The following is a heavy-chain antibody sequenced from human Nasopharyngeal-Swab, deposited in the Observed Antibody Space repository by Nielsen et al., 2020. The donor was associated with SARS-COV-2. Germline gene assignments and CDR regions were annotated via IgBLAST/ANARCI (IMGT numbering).Heavy chain of an antibody. CDR2: TYYRSKWYN. V-gene: IGHV6-1*01. D-gene: IGHD6-13*01. CDR3: AREPGGAAAGPLFDY. Sequence: WSRQCPSRGLEWLGRTYYRSKWYNDYAVSVKSRITINPDTSKNQFSLQLNSVTPEDTAVYYCAREPGGAAAGPLFDYWGQGTLVTVSS. J-gene: IGHJ4*02.